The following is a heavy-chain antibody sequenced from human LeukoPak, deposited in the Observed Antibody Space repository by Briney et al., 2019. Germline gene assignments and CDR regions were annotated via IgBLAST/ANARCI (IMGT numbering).Heavy chain of an antibody. J-gene: IGHJ3*02. CDR1: GFTFSDYY. CDR3: ARVNFGILGAFDI. D-gene: IGHD3-3*01. Sequence: GGSLRLSCAASGFTFSDYYMSWIRQAPGKGLEWVSYISSSGSTIYYADSVKGRFTISRDNSKNTLYLQMNSLRAEDTAVYYCARVNFGILGAFDIWGQGTMVTVSS. V-gene: IGHV3-11*01. CDR2: ISSSGSTI.